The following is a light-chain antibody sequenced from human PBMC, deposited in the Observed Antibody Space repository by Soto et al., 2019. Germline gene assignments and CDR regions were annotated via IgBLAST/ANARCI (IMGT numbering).Light chain of an antibody. Sequence: DIQMTQSPSSLSPSVGDRVTMTCLSSQDIIDYLNLYQQIPWKAPKLLIYDASNLETGFPSRFSVSGSGTDFTFTISGLQPEDIATYYCQRYDNLPLTFGGGTKVDIK. CDR3: QRYDNLPLT. CDR2: DAS. CDR1: QDIIDY. J-gene: IGKJ4*01. V-gene: IGKV1-33*01.